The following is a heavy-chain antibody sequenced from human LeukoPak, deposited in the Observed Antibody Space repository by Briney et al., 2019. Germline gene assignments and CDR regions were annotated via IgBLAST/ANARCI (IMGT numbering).Heavy chain of an antibody. V-gene: IGHV4-59*01. J-gene: IGHJ4*02. CDR3: ARGGQLETFDY. Sequence: SETLSLTCTVSGGSISSYYWSWIRQPPGKGLEWIGYIYYSGSTNYNPSLKSRATISVDTSKNQFSLKLSSVTAADTAVYYCARGGQLETFDYWGQGTLVTVSS. D-gene: IGHD6-13*01. CDR2: IYYSGST. CDR1: GGSISSYY.